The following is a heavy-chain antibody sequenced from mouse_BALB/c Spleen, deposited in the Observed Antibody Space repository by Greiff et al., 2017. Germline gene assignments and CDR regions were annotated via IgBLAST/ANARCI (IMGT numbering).Heavy chain of an antibody. Sequence: DVMLVESGGDLVKPGGSLKLSCAASGFTFSSYGMSWVRQTPDKRLEWVATISSGGSYTYYPDSVKGRFTISRDNAKNTLYLQMSSLKSEDTAMYYCARQAFTTADAMDYWGQGTSVTVSS. D-gene: IGHD1-2*01. CDR2: ISSGGSYT. J-gene: IGHJ4*01. CDR3: ARQAFTTADAMDY. V-gene: IGHV5-6*02. CDR1: GFTFSSYG.